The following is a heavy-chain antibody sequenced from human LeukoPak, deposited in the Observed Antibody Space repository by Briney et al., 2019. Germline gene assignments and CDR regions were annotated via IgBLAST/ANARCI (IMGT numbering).Heavy chain of an antibody. Sequence: SGGSLRLSCAASGFTLSSYWMSWVRQAPGKGLVWVSRINSDGINTSYADSVKGRFTISRDNAKNTLNLQMNSLRAEDTAVYYCARDLGQYYDTSDNWFDPWGQGTLVTVSS. CDR2: INSDGINT. CDR1: GFTLSSYW. J-gene: IGHJ5*02. V-gene: IGHV3-74*01. CDR3: ARDLGQYYDTSDNWFDP. D-gene: IGHD3-22*01.